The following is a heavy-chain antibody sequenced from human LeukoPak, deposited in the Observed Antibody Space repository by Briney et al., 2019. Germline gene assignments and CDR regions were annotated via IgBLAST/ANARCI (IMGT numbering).Heavy chain of an antibody. V-gene: IGHV3-23*01. CDR3: AKAYPTPRGVNFDY. D-gene: IGHD3-10*01. J-gene: IGHJ4*02. Sequence: GGSLRHSRAASWFHHSSSVLSWVRQAPGKGLEWLSTINGDDYSTYYADSVKGRFTISRDSSMNTLYLQMNSLRTDDTAVYYCAKAYPTPRGVNFDYWGQGTLVTVSS. CDR1: WFHHSSSV. CDR2: INGDDYST.